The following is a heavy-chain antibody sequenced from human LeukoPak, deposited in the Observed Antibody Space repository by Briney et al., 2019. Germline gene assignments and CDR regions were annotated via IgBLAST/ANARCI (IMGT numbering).Heavy chain of an antibody. CDR2: INPNSGGT. CDR3: ARPYDFWSGPNWFDP. D-gene: IGHD3-3*01. CDR1: GYTFTGYY. Sequence: GASVKVSCKASGYTFTGYYMHWVRQAPGQGLEWMGWINPNSGGTNYAQKFQGRVTMTRDTSISTAYMELSRLRSDDTAVYYCARPYDFWSGPNWFDPWGQGTLVTVSS. J-gene: IGHJ5*02. V-gene: IGHV1-2*02.